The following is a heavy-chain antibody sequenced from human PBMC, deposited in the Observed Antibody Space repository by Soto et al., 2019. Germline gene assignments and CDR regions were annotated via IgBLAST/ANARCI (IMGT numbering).Heavy chain of an antibody. D-gene: IGHD6-19*01. J-gene: IGHJ5*02. Sequence: GASVKVSCKDSGGTFSSYAISWVRQATGQGLEWMGGIIPIFGTANYAQKFQGRVTITADESTSTAYMELSSLRSEDTAVYYCARAIHSSGWYNRNWFDPWGQGTLVTVSS. CDR2: IIPIFGTA. CDR3: ARAIHSSGWYNRNWFDP. CDR1: GGTFSSYA. V-gene: IGHV1-69*13.